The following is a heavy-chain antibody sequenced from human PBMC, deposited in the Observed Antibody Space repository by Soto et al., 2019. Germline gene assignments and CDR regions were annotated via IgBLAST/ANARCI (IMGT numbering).Heavy chain of an antibody. Sequence: QVQLVQSGAEVKKPGASVKVSCKASGHTFTNYYMHWVRQAPGQGLEWMGLINPRDDSISYALKFQGRVTVTRDTSTSTVYMELRSLRSDDTAVYYCAREGDGYKYFDQWGQGTLVTVSS. D-gene: IGHD5-12*01. CDR2: INPRDDSI. V-gene: IGHV1-46*01. CDR1: GHTFTNYY. CDR3: AREGDGYKYFDQ. J-gene: IGHJ4*02.